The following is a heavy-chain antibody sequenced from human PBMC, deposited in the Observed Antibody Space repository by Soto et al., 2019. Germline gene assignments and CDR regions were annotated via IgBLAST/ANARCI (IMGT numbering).Heavy chain of an antibody. CDR2: ISYDGSNK. D-gene: IGHD1-26*01. Sequence: QVQLVESGGGVVQPGRSLRLSCAASGFTFSSYAMHWVRQAPGKGLEWVAVISYDGSNKDYADSVKGRFTISRDNSKNTLYLQMNSLRAEDTAVYYCARRAPKVGDAFDIWGQGTMVTVSS. CDR3: ARRAPKVGDAFDI. CDR1: GFTFSSYA. J-gene: IGHJ3*02. V-gene: IGHV3-30-3*01.